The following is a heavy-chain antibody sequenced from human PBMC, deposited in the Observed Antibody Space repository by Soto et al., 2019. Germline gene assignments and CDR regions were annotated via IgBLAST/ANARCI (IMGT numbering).Heavy chain of an antibody. CDR1: GFTFSDYY. J-gene: IGHJ6*02. Sequence: PGGSLRLSCAASGFTFSDYYMSWIRQAPGKGLEWVSYISSSSSYTNYADSVKGRFTISRDNAKNSLYLQMNSLRAEDTAVYYCARVTYGDYDDYGMDVWGQGTTVTVSS. CDR2: ISSSSSYT. D-gene: IGHD4-17*01. V-gene: IGHV3-11*06. CDR3: ARVTYGDYDDYGMDV.